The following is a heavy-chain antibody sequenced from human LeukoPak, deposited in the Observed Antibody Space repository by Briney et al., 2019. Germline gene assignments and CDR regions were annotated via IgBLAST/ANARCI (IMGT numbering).Heavy chain of an antibody. J-gene: IGHJ4*02. CDR1: GFTFSDYY. V-gene: IGHV3-11*01. CDR3: ARDGPSVWGSYRFDYFDY. CDR2: ISSSGSTI. Sequence: GGSLRLSCAASGFTFSDYYMSWIRQAPGKGLEWVSYISSSGSTIYCADSVKGRFTISRDNAKNSLYLQMNSLRAEDTAVYYCARDGPSVWGSYRFDYFDYWGQGTLVTVSS. D-gene: IGHD3-16*02.